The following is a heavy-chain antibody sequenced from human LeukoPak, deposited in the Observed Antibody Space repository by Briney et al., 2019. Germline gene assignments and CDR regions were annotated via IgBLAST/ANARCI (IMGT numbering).Heavy chain of an antibody. J-gene: IGHJ4*02. CDR1: GGTFSSYA. CDR2: IIPIFGTA. V-gene: IGHV1-69*05. CDR3: ARCELEPYSGYDNKYYFDY. Sequence: ASVKVSCKASGGTFSSYAISWVRQAPGQGLEWMGGIIPIFGTANYAQKFQGRVTITTDESTSTAYMELSSLRSEDTAVYYCARCELEPYSGYDNKYYFDYWGQGTLVTVSS. D-gene: IGHD5-12*01.